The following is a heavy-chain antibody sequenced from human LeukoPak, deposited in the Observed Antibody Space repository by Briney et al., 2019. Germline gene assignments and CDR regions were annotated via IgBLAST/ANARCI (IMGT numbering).Heavy chain of an antibody. CDR2: ISISSSYI. D-gene: IGHD1-26*01. V-gene: IGHV3-21*01. CDR3: ARAGSGSYYASPDY. Sequence: GGSLRLSCAASGFTFSSYSMNWVRQAPGKGLEWVSSISISSSYIYYADSVKGRFTISRDNAKNSLYLQMNSLRAEDTAVYYCARAGSGSYYASPDYWGQGTLVTVSS. CDR1: GFTFSSYS. J-gene: IGHJ4*02.